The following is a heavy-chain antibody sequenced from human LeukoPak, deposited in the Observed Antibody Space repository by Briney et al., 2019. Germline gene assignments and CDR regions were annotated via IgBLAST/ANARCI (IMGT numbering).Heavy chain of an antibody. J-gene: IGHJ4*02. D-gene: IGHD1-26*01. Sequence: PGGSLRLSCAASGFTFSSYEMNWVRQAPGKGLEWVSYISSSGSTIYYADSVKGRFTISRDNAKNSLYLQMNSLRAEDTAVYYCARAWQKWELTFDYWGQGTLVTVSS. CDR2: ISSSGSTI. CDR3: ARAWQKWELTFDY. V-gene: IGHV3-48*03. CDR1: GFTFSSYE.